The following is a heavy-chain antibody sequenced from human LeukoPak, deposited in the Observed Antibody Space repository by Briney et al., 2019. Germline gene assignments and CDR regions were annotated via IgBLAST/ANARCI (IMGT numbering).Heavy chain of an antibody. D-gene: IGHD3-10*01. V-gene: IGHV4-34*01. CDR3: ATRAGVSLNWFDP. Sequence: SETLSLTCAVYGGSFSGYYWSWIRQPPGKGLEWIGEINHSGSTNYNPSLKSRVTISVDTSKNQFSLKLSSVTAADTAVYYCATRAGVSLNWFDPWGQGTLVTVSS. J-gene: IGHJ5*02. CDR1: GGSFSGYY. CDR2: INHSGST.